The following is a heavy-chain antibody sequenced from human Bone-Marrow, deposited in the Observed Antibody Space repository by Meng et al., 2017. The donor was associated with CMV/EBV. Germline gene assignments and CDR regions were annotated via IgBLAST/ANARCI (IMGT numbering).Heavy chain of an antibody. CDR2: IYYSGST. CDR3: ARDQNEYYFDY. J-gene: IGHJ4*02. V-gene: IGHV4-39*07. CDR1: GGSISRSSYY. Sequence: SETLSLTCTASGGSISRSSYYWGWIRQPPGKGLEWIGGIYYSGSTYYNPSLKSRVTISLDTSKNQFSLKLTSVTAADTAVYYCARDQNEYYFDYWGRGTLVTVSS.